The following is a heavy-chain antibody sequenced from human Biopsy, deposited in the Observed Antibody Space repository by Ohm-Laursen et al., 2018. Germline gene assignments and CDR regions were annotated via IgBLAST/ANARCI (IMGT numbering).Heavy chain of an antibody. Sequence: ASVKVSCKASGFSFTGYYIHRVRQAPGQGLEWMGWISPKSGGTNYAQKFRGNITMTKNTSMSTAYMEMSRLRSDDTAVYYCALQSVAQMKNFDYWGQGTLVTVSS. CDR1: GFSFTGYY. CDR3: ALQSVAQMKNFDY. CDR2: ISPKSGGT. J-gene: IGHJ4*02. D-gene: IGHD6-19*01. V-gene: IGHV1-2*02.